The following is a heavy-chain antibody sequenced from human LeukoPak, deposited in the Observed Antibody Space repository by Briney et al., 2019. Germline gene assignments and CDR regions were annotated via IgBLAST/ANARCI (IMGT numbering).Heavy chain of an antibody. J-gene: IGHJ4*02. CDR3: AMSMVRGVLHGGFDF. Sequence: GESLKISCEGSGYDFRTYWIAWVRQMPGKGLDWMGIIYPGDSDTKYRPSFQGQVTISADKSISTAYLQWSSLKASDTAMYYCAMSMVRGVLHGGFDFWGQGTLVTVSS. D-gene: IGHD3-10*01. CDR2: IYPGDSDT. CDR1: GYDFRTYW. V-gene: IGHV5-51*01.